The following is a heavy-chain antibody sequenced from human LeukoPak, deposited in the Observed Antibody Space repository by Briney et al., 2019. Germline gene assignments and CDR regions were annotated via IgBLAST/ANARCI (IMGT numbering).Heavy chain of an antibody. D-gene: IGHD4-17*01. CDR2: INHSGST. CDR3: ARGAPSSDGDYDLTLTFDY. J-gene: IGHJ4*02. CDR1: GGSFSGYY. V-gene: IGHV4-34*01. Sequence: SETLSLTCAVYGGSFSGYYWSWIRQPPGKGLEWIGEINHSGSTNYNPSLKSRVTISVDTSKNQFSLKLSSVTAADTAVYYCARGAPSSDGDYDLTLTFDYWGQGTLVTVSS.